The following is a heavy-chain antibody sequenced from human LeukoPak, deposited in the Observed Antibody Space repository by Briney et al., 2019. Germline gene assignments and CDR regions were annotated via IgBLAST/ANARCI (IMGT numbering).Heavy chain of an antibody. D-gene: IGHD5-18*01. CDR1: GGSISTYY. V-gene: IGHV4-59*08. J-gene: IGHJ4*02. CDR3: ARLGVASRGYSFGPDY. Sequence: PSETLSLPCTVSGGSISTYYWSWIRQPPGKGLEWIGYIYYSGSTNYNPSLESRVTMSVDTSKNQFSLKLTSVTAADTAVYYCARLGVASRGYSFGPDYWGQGTLVTVSS. CDR2: IYYSGST.